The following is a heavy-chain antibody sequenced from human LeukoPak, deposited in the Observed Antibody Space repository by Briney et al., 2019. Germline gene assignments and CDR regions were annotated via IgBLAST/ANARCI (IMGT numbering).Heavy chain of an antibody. Sequence: PGGSLRLSCAASGFTFSRYAMNWVRQAPGKGLEWVSYISTGGDNRFYADSLKGRFTVSRDNAKNSLFLQMDSLRAEDTAVYYCARNLTFDFWGQGTLVTVSS. CDR3: ARNLTFDF. V-gene: IGHV3-48*04. CDR2: ISTGGDNR. CDR1: GFTFSRYA. J-gene: IGHJ4*02.